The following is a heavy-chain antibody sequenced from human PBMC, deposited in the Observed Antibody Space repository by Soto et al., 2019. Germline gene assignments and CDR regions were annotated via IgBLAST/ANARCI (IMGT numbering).Heavy chain of an antibody. CDR2: INQSGSG. V-gene: IGHV4-34*01. J-gene: IGHJ5*02. CDR3: ARVLGARIAASNWFDP. Sequence: QVQLQQWGAGLLKPSETLSLTCAVYGGSFSDYYWSWIRQPPGKGLEWIGEINQSGSGNYKPSLKSRVTISLDRTNTQFSLRLSSVTDADTAVYYCARVLGARIAASNWFDPGGQGTLVTVSS. CDR1: GGSFSDYY. D-gene: IGHD6-13*01.